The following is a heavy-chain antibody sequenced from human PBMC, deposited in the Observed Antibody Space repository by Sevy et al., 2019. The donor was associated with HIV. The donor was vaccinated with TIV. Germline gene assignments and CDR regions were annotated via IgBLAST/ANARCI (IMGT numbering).Heavy chain of an antibody. CDR2: IKGKIYDGTI. J-gene: IGHJ4*02. V-gene: IGHV3-15*01. D-gene: IGHD6-13*01. Sequence: GGSLRISCAASGFTFSNAWMSWVRQAPGKGLEWVGRIKGKIYDGTIDYAAPVKGRFSISRDDSKNTLYLQMNSLKTEDTAVYYCTTASWSQEDYYYYLGQGTLVTVSS. CDR1: GFTFSNAW. CDR3: TTASWSQEDYYYY.